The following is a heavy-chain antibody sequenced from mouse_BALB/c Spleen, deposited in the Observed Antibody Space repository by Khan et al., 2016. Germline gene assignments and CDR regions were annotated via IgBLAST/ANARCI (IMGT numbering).Heavy chain of an antibody. D-gene: IGHD2-1*01. Sequence: QFQLVQSGPELKKPGETVKISCKASGYTFTNYGMNWVKQAPGKGLKWMGWINTYTGEPTYADDFKGRFAFSLETSASTAYLQINNLKNEDMATYFCARDYGNPFAYWCQGTLVTVSA. J-gene: IGHJ3*01. CDR2: INTYTGEP. CDR3: ARDYGNPFAY. CDR1: GYTFTNYG. V-gene: IGHV9-1*02.